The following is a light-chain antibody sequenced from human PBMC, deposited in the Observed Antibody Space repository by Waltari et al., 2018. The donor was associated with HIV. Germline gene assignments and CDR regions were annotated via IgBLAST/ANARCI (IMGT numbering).Light chain of an antibody. CDR2: DNK. CDR1: SPNFGNNY. V-gene: IGLV1-51*01. Sequence: QSMLPQPPSVSAAPGQKVTISCSGSSPNFGNNYVSWYQNPPGTAPKLLIKDNKKRPSGMPDRFSGSKSGTAATLGITGLQTGDEADDYCGTWDSSLSPFWVFGGGTKLTVL. J-gene: IGLJ3*02. CDR3: GTWDSSLSPFWV.